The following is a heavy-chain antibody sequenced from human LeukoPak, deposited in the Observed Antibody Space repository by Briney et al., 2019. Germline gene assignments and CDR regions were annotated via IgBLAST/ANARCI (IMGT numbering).Heavy chain of an antibody. J-gene: IGHJ4*02. CDR2: IKQDGSEK. CDR1: EFIFSGYW. V-gene: IGHV3-7*01. CDR3: AKDGFVGAADY. D-gene: IGHD6-13*01. Sequence: GGSLRLSCAASEFIFSGYWMNWVRQAPGKGLEWVANIKQDGSEKQYVDSVRGRFTISRDNAKNSLYLQMNSLRVEDTAVYYCAKDGFVGAADYWGQGTLVTVSS.